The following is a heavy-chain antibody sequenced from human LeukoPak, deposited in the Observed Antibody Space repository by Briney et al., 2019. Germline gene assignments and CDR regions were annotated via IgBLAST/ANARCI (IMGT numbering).Heavy chain of an antibody. D-gene: IGHD6-6*01. CDR2: IYYSGST. Sequence: SETLSLTCTVSGGSISSYYWSWIRQPPGKGLERIGYIYYSGSTNYNPSLKSRVTISVDTSKNQFSLKLSSVTAADTAVYYCAREVGSSSFYYNWFDPWGQGTLVTVSS. V-gene: IGHV4-59*01. CDR3: AREVGSSSFYYNWFDP. J-gene: IGHJ5*02. CDR1: GGSISSYY.